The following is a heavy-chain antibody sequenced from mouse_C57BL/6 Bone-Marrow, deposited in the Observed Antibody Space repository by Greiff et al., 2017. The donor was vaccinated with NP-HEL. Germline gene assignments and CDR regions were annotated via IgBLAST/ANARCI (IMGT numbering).Heavy chain of an antibody. Sequence: EVQRVESGGGLVKPGGSLKLSCAASGFTFSDYGMHWVRQAPEKGLEWVAYISSGSSTIYYVDTVKGRFTISRDNAKNTLFLQMTSLRSEDTAMYYCARDYGHWYFDVWGTGTTVTVSS. CDR2: ISSGSSTI. CDR3: ARDYGHWYFDV. V-gene: IGHV5-17*01. D-gene: IGHD1-1*01. J-gene: IGHJ1*03. CDR1: GFTFSDYG.